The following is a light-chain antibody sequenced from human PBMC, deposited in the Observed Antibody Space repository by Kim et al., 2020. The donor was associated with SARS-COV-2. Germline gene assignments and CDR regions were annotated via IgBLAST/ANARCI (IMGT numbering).Light chain of an antibody. Sequence: SYELTQPPSVSVAPGKTATISCGGNNLENEAVHWYQRKPGQAPILVISYNSNRPSGIPDRFSGSNSGNTATLTISRVEAGDEADYYCHIWDSYSDPSEVFGGGTQLTVL. CDR1: NLENEA. V-gene: IGLV3-21*04. CDR3: HIWDSYSDPSEV. CDR2: YNS. J-gene: IGLJ3*02.